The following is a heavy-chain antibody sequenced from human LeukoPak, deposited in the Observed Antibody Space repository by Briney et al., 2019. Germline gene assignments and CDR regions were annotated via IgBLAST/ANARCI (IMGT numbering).Heavy chain of an antibody. D-gene: IGHD3-16*01. J-gene: IGHJ4*02. CDR1: GYTFTGYY. CDR3: ARDAAPPAARTHLWGPDY. Sequence: GASVKVSCKASGYTFTGYYMHWVRQAPGQGLEWMGWINPNSGGTNYAQKFQGRVTMTRDTSISTAYMELSRLRSDDTAVYYCARDAAPPAARTHLWGPDYWGQGTPVTVSS. V-gene: IGHV1-2*02. CDR2: INPNSGGT.